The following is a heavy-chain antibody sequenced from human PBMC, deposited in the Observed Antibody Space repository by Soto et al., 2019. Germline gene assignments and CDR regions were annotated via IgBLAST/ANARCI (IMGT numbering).Heavy chain of an antibody. CDR3: ARESIGGLWLDS. Sequence: QVQLVQSGGEVKPPGAPVKVSCKSSGYIFDSYSISWVRQAPGQGLEWMGDISGYNAKTKITQKFQGRVTMTIDKAATTGYLEVTGLTSDDTAVYYCARESIGGLWLDSLGQGTLITGST. CDR1: GYIFDSYS. CDR2: ISGYNAKT. D-gene: IGHD3-10*01. V-gene: IGHV1-18*04. J-gene: IGHJ4*02.